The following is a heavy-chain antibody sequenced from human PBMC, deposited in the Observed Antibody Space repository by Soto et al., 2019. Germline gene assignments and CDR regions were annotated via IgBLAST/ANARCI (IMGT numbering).Heavy chain of an antibody. D-gene: IGHD3-10*01. V-gene: IGHV4-34*01. CDR1: GGSFSGYY. Sequence: SETLSLTCAVYGGSFSGYYCSWIRQRPGKGLEWIGEINHSGSTNYNPSLKSRVTISVDTSKNQFSLKLSSGTAADTAVYYCARGPRDVFLWFGESPPTPYYYYYGMDVWGQGTTVTVSS. J-gene: IGHJ6*02. CDR3: ARGPRDVFLWFGESPPTPYYYYYGMDV. CDR2: INHSGST.